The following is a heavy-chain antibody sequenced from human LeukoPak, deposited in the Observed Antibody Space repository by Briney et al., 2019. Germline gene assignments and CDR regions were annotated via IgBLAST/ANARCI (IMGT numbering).Heavy chain of an antibody. J-gene: IGHJ4*02. CDR3: ARESDVAGSDY. D-gene: IGHD6-19*01. CDR1: GFTFSSYS. V-gene: IGHV3-21*01. CDR2: ISNSRNYI. Sequence: PGGSLRLSCAASGFTFSSYSMNWVRQAPGKGLEWVASISNSRNYIYYADSVKGRFTVSRDNAKNSLYLQMNSLRVEDTAVYYCARESDVAGSDYWGQGTLLTVSS.